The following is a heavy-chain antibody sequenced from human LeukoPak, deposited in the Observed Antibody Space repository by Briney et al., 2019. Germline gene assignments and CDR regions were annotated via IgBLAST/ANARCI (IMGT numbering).Heavy chain of an antibody. J-gene: IGHJ6*04. Sequence: GSLRLSCAASGFTFSNHGMSWVRQAPGKGLEWVSYISSSGSTIYYADSVKGRFTISRDNAKNSLYLQMNSLRAEDTAVYYCAELGITMIGGVWGKGTTVTISS. D-gene: IGHD3-10*02. CDR1: GFTFSNHG. V-gene: IGHV3-48*04. CDR2: ISSSGSTI. CDR3: AELGITMIGGV.